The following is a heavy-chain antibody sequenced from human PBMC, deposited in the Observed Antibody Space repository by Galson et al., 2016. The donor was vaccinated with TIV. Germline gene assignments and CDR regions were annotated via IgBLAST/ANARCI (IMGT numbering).Heavy chain of an antibody. CDR1: EFTFSYYA. Sequence: SLRLSCAASEFTFSYYAMTWVRQAPGKGLEWVSSITVSGGRSYDADSVKGRFTISRDNSKSTLYLQMNSLRAEDTAVYYCARAVTMRVADYYYGMDVWGQGTTVTVSS. J-gene: IGHJ6*02. CDR3: ARAVTMRVADYYYGMDV. D-gene: IGHD3-22*01. CDR2: ITVSGGRS. V-gene: IGHV3-23*01.